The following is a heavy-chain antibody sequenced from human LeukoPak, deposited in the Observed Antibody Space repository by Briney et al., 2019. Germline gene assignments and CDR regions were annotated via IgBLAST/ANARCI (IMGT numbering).Heavy chain of an antibody. CDR1: GGSISSGGYY. Sequence: PSETLSLTCTVSGGSISSGGYYWSWIRQHPGKGLEWIGYIYYSGSTYYNPSLESRVTISVDTSKNQFSLKLGSVTAADTAVYYCARLGDPRVDCWGQGTLVIVSS. CDR2: IYYSGST. V-gene: IGHV4-31*03. J-gene: IGHJ4*02. D-gene: IGHD3-10*01. CDR3: ARLGDPRVDC.